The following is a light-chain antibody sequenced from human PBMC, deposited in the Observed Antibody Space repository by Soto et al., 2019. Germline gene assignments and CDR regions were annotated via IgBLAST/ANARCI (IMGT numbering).Light chain of an antibody. J-gene: IGKJ1*01. CDR3: QRHGAT. CDR2: GTS. Sequence: EIVMTPSPATLSVSPGERATLSCRASQSLRGNLAWYQQKPGQAPRLLIYGTSTRATGTPARFSGSGSGTDFTLTISGLEPEDSAAYYCQRHGATFGQGTKVDIK. CDR1: QSLRGN. V-gene: IGKV3-15*01.